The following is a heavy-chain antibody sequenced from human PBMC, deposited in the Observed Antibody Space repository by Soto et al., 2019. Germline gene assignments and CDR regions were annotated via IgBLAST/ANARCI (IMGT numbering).Heavy chain of an antibody. CDR3: ARGGGLDRYYYYGMDV. CDR1: GFTFSSYA. Sequence: GGSLRLSCAASGFTFSSYAMHWVRQAPGKGLEWVAVISYDGSNKYYADSVKGRFTISRDNSKNTLYLQMNSLRADDTAVYYCARGGGLDRYYYYGMDVWGQGTTVTVSS. D-gene: IGHD1-26*01. V-gene: IGHV3-30-3*01. CDR2: ISYDGSNK. J-gene: IGHJ6*02.